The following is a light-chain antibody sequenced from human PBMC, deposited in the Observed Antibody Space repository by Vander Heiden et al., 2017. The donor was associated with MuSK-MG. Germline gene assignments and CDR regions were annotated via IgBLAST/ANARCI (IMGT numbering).Light chain of an antibody. CDR2: DVT. J-gene: IGLJ3*02. CDR3: CSCAVRYTPNGV. V-gene: IGLV2-11*01. CDR1: SSDVGGYNY. Sequence: QSALTQPRSGPGPPEQSVHIACTATSSDVGGYNYVSWYQQHPGKATKLMIYDVTKRPSGVPDRFSGSKSGNTDTLAISRFQGEDEGDYYCCSCAVRYTPNGVFGGGTKLTVL.